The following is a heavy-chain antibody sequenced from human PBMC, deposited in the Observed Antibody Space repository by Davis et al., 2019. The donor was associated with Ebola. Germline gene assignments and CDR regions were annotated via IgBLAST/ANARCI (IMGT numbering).Heavy chain of an antibody. CDR3: ARQRRGWLQFGVDY. CDR2: IYYSGST. D-gene: IGHD5-24*01. Sequence: MPSETLSLTCTVSGGSISSGGYYWSWIRQHPGKGLEWIGYIYYSGSTYYNPSLKSRVTISVDTSKNQFSLKLSSVTAADTAVYYCARQRRGWLQFGVDYWGQGTLVTVSS. V-gene: IGHV4-39*01. CDR1: GGSISSGGYY. J-gene: IGHJ4*02.